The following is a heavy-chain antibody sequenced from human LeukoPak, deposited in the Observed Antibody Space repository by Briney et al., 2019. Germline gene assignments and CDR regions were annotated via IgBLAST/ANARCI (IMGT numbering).Heavy chain of an antibody. D-gene: IGHD2-15*01. CDR3: ARDYMVVTATSEREYWFDP. Sequence: GGSLRLSCAASGFTFSSHRMSWVRQAPGKGLEWVANIKKDGSEKYYVDSVKGRFTISRDNAKTSLYLQMNSLRAEDTAVYYCARDYMVVTATSEREYWFDPWGQGTLVTVSS. CDR1: GFTFSSHR. J-gene: IGHJ5*02. CDR2: IKKDGSEK. V-gene: IGHV3-7*03.